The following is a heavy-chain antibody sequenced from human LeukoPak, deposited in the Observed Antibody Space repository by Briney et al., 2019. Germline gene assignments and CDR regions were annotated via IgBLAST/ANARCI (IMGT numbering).Heavy chain of an antibody. CDR2: VSTSGSYI. V-gene: IGHV3-21*01. Sequence: GGSLRLSCAVSGFIFGSYSMNWARQAPGKGLEWVSFVSTSGSYIYYADSVKGRFTISRDNAKNSLYLQMNSLRAEDTAVYYCARDYSGWFDPWGQGALVTVSS. CDR1: GFIFGSYS. J-gene: IGHJ5*02. D-gene: IGHD4-11*01. CDR3: ARDYSGWFDP.